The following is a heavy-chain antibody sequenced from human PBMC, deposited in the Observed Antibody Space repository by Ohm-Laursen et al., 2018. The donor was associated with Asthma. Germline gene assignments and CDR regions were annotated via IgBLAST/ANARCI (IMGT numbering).Heavy chain of an antibody. CDR2: ISSSGSTI. Sequence: SLRLSCAASGFTFSDYYTSWIRQAPGKGLEWVSYISSSGSTIYYADSVKGRFSISRDNAKNSLYLQMNSLRAEDTAVYYCASLYNWNDFDYWGQGTLVTVSS. CDR1: GFTFSDYY. J-gene: IGHJ4*02. V-gene: IGHV3-11*01. CDR3: ASLYNWNDFDY. D-gene: IGHD1-20*01.